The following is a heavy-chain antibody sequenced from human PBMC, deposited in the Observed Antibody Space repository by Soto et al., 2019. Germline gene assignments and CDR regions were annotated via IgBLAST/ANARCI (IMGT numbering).Heavy chain of an antibody. CDR3: ARGPGRDGYNFNFDY. J-gene: IGHJ4*02. D-gene: IGHD5-12*01. V-gene: IGHV1-69*13. Sequence: SVKVSCKASGGTFSSYAISWVRQAPGQGLEWMGGIIPIFGTANYAQKFQGRVTITADESTSTAYMELSILRSEDTAVYYCARGPGRDGYNFNFDYWGQGTLVTVSS. CDR1: GGTFSSYA. CDR2: IIPIFGTA.